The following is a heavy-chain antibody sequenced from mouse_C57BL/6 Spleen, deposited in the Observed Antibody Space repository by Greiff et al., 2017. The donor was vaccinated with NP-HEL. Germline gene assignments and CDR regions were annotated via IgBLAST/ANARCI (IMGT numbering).Heavy chain of an antibody. Sequence: EVQLQQSGPELVKPGASVKISCKASGYSFTDYNMNWVKQSNGKSLEWIGVINPNYGTTSYNQKFKGKVTLTVDQSSSTAYMQLNSLTSEDSAVYYCARGTYYSNYDYAMDYWGQGTSVTVSS. CDR1: GYSFTDYN. D-gene: IGHD2-5*01. V-gene: IGHV1-39*01. J-gene: IGHJ4*01. CDR2: INPNYGTT. CDR3: ARGTYYSNYDYAMDY.